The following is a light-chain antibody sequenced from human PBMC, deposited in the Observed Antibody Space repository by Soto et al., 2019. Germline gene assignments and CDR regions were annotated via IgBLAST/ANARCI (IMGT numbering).Light chain of an antibody. Sequence: IQMTQSPSSLSASVGDRVTITCRASQRITTYLNWYQQKPGEAPKLLISTSGTLQRGVPSRFSDSGSGTEFSLTITALLPEDFATYFCQQTYSTPYNFGQGTKLEIK. CDR1: QRITTY. J-gene: IGKJ2*01. CDR2: TSG. V-gene: IGKV1-39*01. CDR3: QQTYSTPYN.